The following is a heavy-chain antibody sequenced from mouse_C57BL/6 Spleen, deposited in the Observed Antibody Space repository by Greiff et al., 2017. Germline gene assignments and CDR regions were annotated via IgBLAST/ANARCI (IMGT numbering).Heavy chain of an antibody. V-gene: IGHV5-9-1*02. D-gene: IGHD2-5*01. CDR3: TREDSNYVFAY. J-gene: IGHJ3*01. CDR1: GFTFSSYA. Sequence: EVQLVESGEGLVKPGGSLKLSCAASGFTFSSYAMSWVRQTPEKRLEWVAYISSGGDYIYYADTVKGRFTISRDNARNTLYLQMSRLKSEDTAMYYCTREDSNYVFAYWGQGTLVTVSA. CDR2: ISSGGDYI.